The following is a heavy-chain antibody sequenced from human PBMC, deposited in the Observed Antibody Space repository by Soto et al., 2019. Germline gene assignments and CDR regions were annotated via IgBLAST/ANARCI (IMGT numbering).Heavy chain of an antibody. CDR1: GFSLTTSGVA. CDR3: ARSSYRLWATYGGHNWFDP. Sequence: QITLKESGPTLVKPTQTLTLTCTLPGFSLTTSGVAVGWFRQPRGKALEWLGVIYWDDDTGYSPSLKSRLTISKDTSEKQVVLTMTNVGSVDTATYYCARSSYRLWATYGGHNWFDPWGQGTLVTVSS. CDR2: IYWDDDT. J-gene: IGHJ5*02. D-gene: IGHD2-8*01. V-gene: IGHV2-5*02.